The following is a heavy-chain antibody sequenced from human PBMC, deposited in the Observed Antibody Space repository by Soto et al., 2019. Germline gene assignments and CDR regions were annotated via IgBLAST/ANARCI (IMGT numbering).Heavy chain of an antibody. J-gene: IGHJ6*02. Sequence: ASVKVSCKASGYAFTRYGISWVRQAPGQGLEWMGWISGYNGDTKYAQKFQGRVTMTIDTSTTTTYMELRSLTSDDTAVYYCAKNGQPPYYYYGMDFWGQGTTVTVSS. CDR2: ISGYNGDT. V-gene: IGHV1-18*01. CDR3: AKNGQPPYYYYGMDF. CDR1: GYAFTRYG. D-gene: IGHD2-8*01.